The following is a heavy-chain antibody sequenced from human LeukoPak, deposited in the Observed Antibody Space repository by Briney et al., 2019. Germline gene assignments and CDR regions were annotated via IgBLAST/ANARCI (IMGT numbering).Heavy chain of an antibody. D-gene: IGHD1-26*01. CDR1: GFTVSRNY. CDR2: IRSGGST. CDR3: ARGGVGATNPPDY. V-gene: IGHV3-66*01. J-gene: IGHJ4*02. Sequence: PGGSLRLSCAASGFTVSRNYMSWVRQAPGKGLEWVSVIRSGGSTYYADSVKGRFTISRDNSKNTLYLQMNSLRAEDTAVYYCARGGVGATNPPDYWGQGSLVTVSS.